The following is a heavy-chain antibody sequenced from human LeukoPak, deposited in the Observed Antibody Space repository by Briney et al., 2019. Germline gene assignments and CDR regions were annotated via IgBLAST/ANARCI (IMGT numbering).Heavy chain of an antibody. CDR2: IIPIFGTA. Sequence: ASVKVSCKASGGTFSSYAISWVRQAPGQGLEWMGGIIPIFGTANSAQKFPGRVTITADEATSTAYMELSSLRSEDTAVYYCARSGLGYYYYYGMDVWGQGTTVTVSS. CDR3: ARSGLGYYYYYGMDV. CDR1: GGTFSSYA. V-gene: IGHV1-69*13. J-gene: IGHJ6*02. D-gene: IGHD1-1*01.